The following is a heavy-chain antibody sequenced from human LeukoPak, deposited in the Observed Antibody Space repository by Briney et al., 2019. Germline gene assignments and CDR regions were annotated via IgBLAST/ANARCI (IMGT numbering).Heavy chain of an antibody. CDR2: INPNGGST. D-gene: IGHD6-13*01. CDR3: ARYSSSAGDY. CDR1: GYTFTSYY. J-gene: IGHJ4*02. V-gene: IGHV1-46*01. Sequence: GASVKVSCKASGYTFTSYYTHWVRQAPGQGLEWMGIINPNGGSTSYAQKFQGRVTMTRDTSTSTVYMELSSLRSEDTAVYYCARYSSSAGDYWGQGTLVTVSS.